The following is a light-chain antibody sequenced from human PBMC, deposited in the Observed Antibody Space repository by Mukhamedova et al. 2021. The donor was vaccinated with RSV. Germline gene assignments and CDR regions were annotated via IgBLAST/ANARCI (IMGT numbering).Light chain of an antibody. CDR2: AAS. J-gene: IGKJ4*01. V-gene: IGKV1-17*01. CDR3: LQHNSNPPT. Sequence: WYQRRVHGKAPKRLIYAASSLQSGVPSRFSGSGSGTEFSLTISSLQPEDFATYYCLQHNSNPPTFGGGTKVEIK.